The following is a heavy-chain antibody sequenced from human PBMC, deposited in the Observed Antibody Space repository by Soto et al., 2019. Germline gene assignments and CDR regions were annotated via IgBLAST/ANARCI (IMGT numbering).Heavy chain of an antibody. CDR3: ARQIFEADY. CDR2: INPMFNST. V-gene: IGHV1-69*01. CDR1: GGTFDHAA. D-gene: IGHD3-9*01. Sequence: QVQLVQSGAEVKKPGSSVKVSCEAPGGTFDHAAITWVRQAPGQGLEWVGGINPMFNSTHYAQKFQGRVTITADAVTSTAFMALRGLTSDDTAVYYCARQIFEADYWGQGTLLVVSS. J-gene: IGHJ4*02.